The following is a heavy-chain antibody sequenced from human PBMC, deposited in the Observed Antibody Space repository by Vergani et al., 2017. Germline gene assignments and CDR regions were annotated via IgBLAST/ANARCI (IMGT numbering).Heavy chain of an antibody. CDR1: GGSISSSSYY. Sequence: QLQLQESGPGLVKPSETLSLTCTVSGGSISSSSYYWGWIRQPPGKGLEWIGSIYYSGSTYYNPSLKSRVTISVDTSKNQFSLKLSSVTAADTAVYYCARHIVGATRDWFDPWNQGTLVTVSS. D-gene: IGHD1-26*01. J-gene: IGHJ5*02. V-gene: IGHV4-39*01. CDR3: ARHIVGATRDWFDP. CDR2: IYYSGST.